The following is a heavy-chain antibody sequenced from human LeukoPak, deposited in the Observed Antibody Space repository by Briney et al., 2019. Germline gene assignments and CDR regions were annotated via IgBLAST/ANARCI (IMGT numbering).Heavy chain of an antibody. J-gene: IGHJ4*02. Sequence: ASETLSFTCAVSGDSISSNYWWTWVRQPPGKGLEWIGEVSRSGSTNYSPSLKSRLTISIDKSKNQFSLKLSSVTAADTAMYYCARGGDWRFDYWGQGTLATVSS. CDR3: ARGGDWRFDY. CDR1: GDSISSNYW. V-gene: IGHV4-4*02. CDR2: VSRSGST. D-gene: IGHD2-21*02.